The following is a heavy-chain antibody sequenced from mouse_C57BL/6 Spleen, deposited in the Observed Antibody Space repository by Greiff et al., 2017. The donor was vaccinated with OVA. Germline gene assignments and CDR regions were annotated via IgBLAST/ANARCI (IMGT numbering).Heavy chain of an antibody. Sequence: EVQLQQSGPELVKPGASVKISCKASGYTFTDYYMNWVKQSHGKSLEWIGDINPKNGGTSYNQKFKGKATLTVDKSSSTAYMELRSLTSEDSAVYYCARSVYYGSSHWYFDVWGTGTTVTVSA. V-gene: IGHV1-26*01. CDR1: GYTFTDYY. J-gene: IGHJ1*03. CDR3: ARSVYYGSSHWYFDV. CDR2: INPKNGGT. D-gene: IGHD1-1*01.